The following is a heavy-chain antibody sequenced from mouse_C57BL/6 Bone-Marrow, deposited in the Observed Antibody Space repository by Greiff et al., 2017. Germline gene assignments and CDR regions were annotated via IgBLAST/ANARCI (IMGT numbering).Heavy chain of an antibody. Sequence: EVKLVESGGGLVQSGRSLRLSCATSGFTFSDFYMEWVRQAPGKGLEWIAASRNKANDYTTEYSASVKGRFIVSRDTSQSILYLQMNALRAEDTAIYYCARDYYGSRYAMDYWGQGTSVTVSS. V-gene: IGHV7-1*01. CDR1: GFTFSDFY. CDR3: ARDYYGSRYAMDY. J-gene: IGHJ4*01. D-gene: IGHD1-1*01. CDR2: SRNKANDYTT.